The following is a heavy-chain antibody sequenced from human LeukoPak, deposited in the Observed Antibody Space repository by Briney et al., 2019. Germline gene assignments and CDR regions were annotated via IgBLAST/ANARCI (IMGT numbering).Heavy chain of an antibody. CDR2: IIPILGIA. CDR3: ASQPAMVSHYLFDI. Sequence: SVKVSCKASGGTFSSYAISWVRQAPGQGLEWMGRIIPILGIANYAQKFQGRVTITTDESTSTAYMELSSLRSEDTAVYYCASQPAMVSHYLFDIWGQGTMVTVSS. D-gene: IGHD1-14*01. V-gene: IGHV1-69*04. CDR1: GGTFSSYA. J-gene: IGHJ3*02.